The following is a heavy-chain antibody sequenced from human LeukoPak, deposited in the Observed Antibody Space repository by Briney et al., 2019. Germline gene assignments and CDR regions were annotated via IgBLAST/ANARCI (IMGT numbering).Heavy chain of an antibody. CDR2: INPNSGGT. V-gene: IGHV1-2*02. CDR3: ARAGPYPNYYYYYYMDV. D-gene: IGHD1-14*01. J-gene: IGHJ6*03. CDR1: GYTFTGYY. Sequence: EASVKVSCKASGYTFTGYYMHWVRQAPGQGLEWMGWINPNSGGTNYAQKFQGRVTMTRDTSISTAYMELSRLRSDDTAVYYCARAGPYPNYYYYYYMDVWGKGTTVTVSS.